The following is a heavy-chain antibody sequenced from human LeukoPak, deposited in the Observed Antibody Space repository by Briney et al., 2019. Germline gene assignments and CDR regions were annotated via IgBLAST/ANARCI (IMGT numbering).Heavy chain of an antibody. CDR1: GFTFSSYA. D-gene: IGHD6-19*01. CDR2: ISYDGSNK. V-gene: IGHV3-30-3*01. J-gene: IGHJ4*02. CDR3: ARPYSSGWYGDLDY. Sequence: GRSLRLSCAASGFTFSSYAMHWVRQAPGKGLEWVAVISYDGSNKYYADSVKGRFSISRDNSKNTLYLQMNNLRAEDTAVYYCARPYSSGWYGDLDYWGQGTLVTVSS.